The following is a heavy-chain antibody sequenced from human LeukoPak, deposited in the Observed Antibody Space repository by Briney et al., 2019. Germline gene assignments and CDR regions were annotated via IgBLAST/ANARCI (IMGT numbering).Heavy chain of an antibody. D-gene: IGHD5-24*01. V-gene: IGHV3-21*01. J-gene: IGHJ4*02. CDR3: AMGRDGYNYVNY. Sequence: AGGSLRLSCAASGFTFSSCSMKWVRQAPGKGLEWVSSISSSSNYIYYADSVKGRFTISRDNAKNSLYLQMNSLRAEDTAVYYCAMGRDGYNYVNYWGQGTLVTVSS. CDR1: GFTFSSCS. CDR2: ISSSSNYI.